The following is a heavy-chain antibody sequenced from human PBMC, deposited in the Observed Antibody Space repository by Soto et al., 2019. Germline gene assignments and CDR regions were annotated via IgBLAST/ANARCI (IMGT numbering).Heavy chain of an antibody. D-gene: IGHD3-22*01. CDR1: GGSFSDYY. V-gene: IGHV4-34*01. CDR2: INHSGST. CDR3: ARGQRIGVITTWFDY. J-gene: IGHJ4*02. Sequence: PSETLSLTCAVYGGSFSDYYWTWIRQPPGKGLEWIGEINHSGSTNYNPSLKSRVTISVDTSKNQFSLKLSSVTAADTAVYYCARGQRIGVITTWFDYWGQGTLVT.